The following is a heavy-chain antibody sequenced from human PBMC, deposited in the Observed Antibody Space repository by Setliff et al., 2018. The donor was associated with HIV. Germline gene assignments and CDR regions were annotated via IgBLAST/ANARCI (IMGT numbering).Heavy chain of an antibody. CDR3: ARNPQPTGTPDYYYYYYMDV. V-gene: IGHV4-59*11. D-gene: IGHD1-1*01. J-gene: IGHJ6*03. CDR1: GGSISSHY. CDR2: IYYSGST. Sequence: SETLSLTCTVSGGSISSHYWSWIRQPPGKGLEWIGYIYYSGSTNYNPSLKSRVTISVDTSKNQFSLKLSSVTAADTAVYYCARNPQPTGTPDYYYYYYMDVWGKGTTVTVSS.